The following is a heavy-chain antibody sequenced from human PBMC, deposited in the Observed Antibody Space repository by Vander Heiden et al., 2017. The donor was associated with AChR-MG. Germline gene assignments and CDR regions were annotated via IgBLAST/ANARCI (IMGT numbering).Heavy chain of an antibody. D-gene: IGHD6-13*01. CDR2: IYYSGST. CDR3: TIAAAGIDAFDI. V-gene: IGHV4-39*01. Sequence: QLQLQESGPGLVKPSETLSLTCTVSGGSISSSSYYWGWIRQPPGKGLEWIGSIYYSGSTYYNPSLKSRVTISVDTSKNQFSLKLSSVTAADTAVYYCTIAAAGIDAFDIWGQGPMVTVSS. J-gene: IGHJ3*02. CDR1: GGSISSSSYY.